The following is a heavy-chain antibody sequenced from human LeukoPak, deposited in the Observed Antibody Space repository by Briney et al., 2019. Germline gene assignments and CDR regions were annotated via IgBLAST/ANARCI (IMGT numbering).Heavy chain of an antibody. J-gene: IGHJ3*02. CDR2: IYTSGST. CDR3: ARDNDSSGWYGAFDI. D-gene: IGHD6-19*01. Sequence: SETLSLTCTVSGGSISSYYWSWIRQPAGKGLEWIGRIYTSGSTNYNPSLKSRVTMSVDTSKNQFSLKLSSVTAADTAVYYCARDNDSSGWYGAFDIWGQGTMVTVSS. CDR1: GGSISSYY. V-gene: IGHV4-4*07.